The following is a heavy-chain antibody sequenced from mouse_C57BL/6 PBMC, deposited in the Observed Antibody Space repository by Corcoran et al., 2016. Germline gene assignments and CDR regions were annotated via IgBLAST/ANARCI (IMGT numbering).Heavy chain of an antibody. D-gene: IGHD1-1*01. CDR2: INPNNGGT. V-gene: IGHV1-26*01. CDR1: GYTFTDYY. Sequence: EVQLQQSGPELVKPGASVKISCKASGYTFTDYYMNWVKQSHGKSLEWIGDINPNNGGTSYNQKFKGKATLTVDKSSSTAYMELRSLTSEDSAVYYCATRYYYGTSYVFDHWGQGTLVTVSA. J-gene: IGHJ3*01. CDR3: ATRYYYGTSYVFDH.